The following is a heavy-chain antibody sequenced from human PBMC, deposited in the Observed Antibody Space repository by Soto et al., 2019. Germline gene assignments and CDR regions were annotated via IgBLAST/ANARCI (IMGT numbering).Heavy chain of an antibody. CDR3: AKETTVTPNPDRLDY. CDR1: GFTFSSYG. D-gene: IGHD4-17*01. Sequence: ESGGGVVQPGLSLRLSCAASGFTFSSYGMHWVRQAPGKGLEWVAVISYDGSNKYYADSVKGRFTISRDNSKSTLYLQMNSLRAEDTAVYYCAKETTVTPNPDRLDYWGQGTLVTVSS. V-gene: IGHV3-30*18. CDR2: ISYDGSNK. J-gene: IGHJ4*02.